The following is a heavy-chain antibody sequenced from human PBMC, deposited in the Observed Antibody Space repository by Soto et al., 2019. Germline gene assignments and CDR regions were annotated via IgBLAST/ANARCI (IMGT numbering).Heavy chain of an antibody. CDR1: GGSFNDYW. Sequence: QVQVQQWGAGLLKPSETLSLTCAVYGGSFNDYWWSWIRQSPGGGLEWIGEIFQSVTTNYSPSLKSRVTMSIDTSKSQVSLKLTSVTAADTATYYCARGRSYTWTFGGQGSLVAVSS. J-gene: IGHJ4*02. CDR2: IFQSVTT. D-gene: IGHD3-3*01. CDR3: ARGRSYTWTF. V-gene: IGHV4-34*02.